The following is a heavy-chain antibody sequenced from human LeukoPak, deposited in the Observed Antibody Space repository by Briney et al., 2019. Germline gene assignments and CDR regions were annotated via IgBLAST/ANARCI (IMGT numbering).Heavy chain of an antibody. D-gene: IGHD5-24*01. V-gene: IGHV3-30*04. Sequence: GGSLRLSCAASGFTFRNYAMHWVRQTPGKGLEWVAVISNDGDKKYYAESVKGLSTISRDNSKNTLYLQMNSLRAEDTAVYYCANVMATREFDYWGQGTLVTVSS. CDR2: ISNDGDKK. J-gene: IGHJ4*02. CDR1: GFTFRNYA. CDR3: ANVMATREFDY.